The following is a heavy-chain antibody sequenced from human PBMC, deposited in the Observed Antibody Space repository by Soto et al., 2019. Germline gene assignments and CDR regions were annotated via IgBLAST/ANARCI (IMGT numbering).Heavy chain of an antibody. D-gene: IGHD3-9*01. J-gene: IGHJ6*02. V-gene: IGHV3-48*02. CDR2: ISSSSSTI. CDR1: GFTFSSYS. Sequence: GGSLRLSCAASGFTFSSYSMNWVRQAPGKGLEWVSYISSSSSTIYYADSVKGRFTISRDNAKNSLYLQMNSLRDEDTAVYYCASLGDPARKSYYDILTGYYRSYYYYGMDVWGQGTTVTVSS. CDR3: ASLGDPARKSYYDILTGYYRSYYYYGMDV.